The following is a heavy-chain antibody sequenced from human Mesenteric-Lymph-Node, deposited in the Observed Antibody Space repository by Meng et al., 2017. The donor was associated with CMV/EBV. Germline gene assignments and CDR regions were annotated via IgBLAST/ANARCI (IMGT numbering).Heavy chain of an antibody. V-gene: IGHV4-30-2*01. D-gene: IGHD3-10*01. J-gene: IGHJ4*02. CDR1: CGSVSMGDHS. CDR3: ANDYGSGSYRFDY. Sequence: VSCGSVSMGDHSWSWVRQPPGRGLELLGYIFYTGSTYYNPSLKGRVTMSMDRSKNQFSLKLTSVTAADTAVYYCANDYGSGSYRFDYWGQGTLVTVSS. CDR2: IFYTGST.